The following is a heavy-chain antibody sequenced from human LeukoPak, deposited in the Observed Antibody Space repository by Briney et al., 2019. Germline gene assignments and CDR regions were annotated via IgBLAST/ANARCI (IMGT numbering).Heavy chain of an antibody. Sequence: ASVKVSCKASGYTFTGYYMHWVRQAPGQGLEWMGWINPNSGGTNYAQKFQGRVTMTRDTSISTAYMELSRLRSDDTAVYYCARGSSSTSLGYCSGGSCYRMDVWGQGTTVTASS. CDR1: GYTFTGYY. D-gene: IGHD2-15*01. CDR2: INPNSGGT. CDR3: ARGSSSTSLGYCSGGSCYRMDV. J-gene: IGHJ6*02. V-gene: IGHV1-2*02.